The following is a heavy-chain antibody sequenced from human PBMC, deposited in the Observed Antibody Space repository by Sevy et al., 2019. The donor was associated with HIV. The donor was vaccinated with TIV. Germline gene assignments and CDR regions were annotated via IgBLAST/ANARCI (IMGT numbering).Heavy chain of an antibody. D-gene: IGHD2-2*01. CDR1: GFTFSSYA. CDR3: AKDQGQLLQYYFDY. V-gene: IGHV3-23*01. CDR2: VSVRSGST. J-gene: IGHJ4*02. Sequence: LSLTCAASGFTFSSYAMSWVCQAPGKGLEWVSGVSVRSGSTYYAESVKGRFTISRDNSKNTLYLDMNSLRAEDTAIYYCAKDQGQLLQYYFDYWGQGTLVTVSS.